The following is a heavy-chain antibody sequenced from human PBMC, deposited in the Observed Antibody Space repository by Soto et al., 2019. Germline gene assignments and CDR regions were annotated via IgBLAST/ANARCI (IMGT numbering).Heavy chain of an antibody. Sequence: GGSLRLSCAASGFTFSSYAMSWVRQAPGKGLEWVSAISGSGGSTYYADSVKGRFTISRDNSKNTLYLQMNSPRAEDTAVYYCAKTLYGLGYCSGGSCYGYFDYWGQGTLVTVSS. V-gene: IGHV3-23*01. CDR2: ISGSGGST. J-gene: IGHJ4*02. CDR1: GFTFSSYA. D-gene: IGHD2-15*01. CDR3: AKTLYGLGYCSGGSCYGYFDY.